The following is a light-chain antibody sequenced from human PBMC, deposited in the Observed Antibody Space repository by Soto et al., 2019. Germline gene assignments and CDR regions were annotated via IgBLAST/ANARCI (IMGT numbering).Light chain of an antibody. J-gene: IGKJ5*01. Sequence: TCRASQTISSWLAWYQQKPGKAPKLLIYAASSLQSGVPSRLIGSGAGTDFTLAVSALQPKGFAAFKCHHAISVPTSFGHGTRLEI. CDR2: AAS. V-gene: IGKV1-12*01. CDR1: QTISSW. CDR3: HHAISVPTS.